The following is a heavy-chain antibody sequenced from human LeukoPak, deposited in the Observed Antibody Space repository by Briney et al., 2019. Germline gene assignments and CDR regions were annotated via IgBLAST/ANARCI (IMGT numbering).Heavy chain of an antibody. D-gene: IGHD6-19*01. V-gene: IGHV4-30-4*01. CDR3: ARFSGWYGADY. Sequence: SETLSLTCTVSGGSISSGDYYWSWIRQPPGKGLEWIGYIYYSGSTDYNPSLKSRVTISGDTSKNQFSLKLSSVTAADTAVYYCARFSGWYGADYWGQGTLVTVSS. J-gene: IGHJ4*02. CDR2: IYYSGST. CDR1: GGSISSGDYY.